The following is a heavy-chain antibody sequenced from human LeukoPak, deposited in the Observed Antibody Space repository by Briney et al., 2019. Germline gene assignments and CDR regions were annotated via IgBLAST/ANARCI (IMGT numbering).Heavy chain of an antibody. V-gene: IGHV3-30*04. CDR3: ARARGSYGYGDAFDF. CDR1: GFTFSTYA. Sequence: GRSLRLSCAASGFTFSTYAMHWVRQAPGKGLEWVAVISYDGSSKYYADSVKGRFTISRDNSKNTLYLQMNSLRAEDTAVYYCARARGSYGYGDAFDFWAKGQWSPSLQ. J-gene: IGHJ3*01. D-gene: IGHD5-18*01. CDR2: ISYDGSSK.